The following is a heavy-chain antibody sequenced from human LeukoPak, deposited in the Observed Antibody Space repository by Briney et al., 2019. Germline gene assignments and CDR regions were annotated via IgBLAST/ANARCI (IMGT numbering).Heavy chain of an antibody. CDR3: AMYNYDTSGFDY. J-gene: IGHJ4*02. CDR2: IYAGGST. Sequence: SETLSLTCSVSGGSVGSFSIYYWSWVRQPAGKGLEWIGRIYAGGSTSTSYNPSLKSRVSISVDKSKNHFSLTLRSVTAADTAVYYCAMYNYDTSGFDYWGQGTRVTVSS. V-gene: IGHV4-4*07. CDR1: GGSVGSFSIYY. D-gene: IGHD3-22*01.